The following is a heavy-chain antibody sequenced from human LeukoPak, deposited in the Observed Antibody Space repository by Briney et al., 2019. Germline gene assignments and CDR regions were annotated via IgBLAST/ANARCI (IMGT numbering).Heavy chain of an antibody. CDR3: ARDVRWLGAAFDI. CDR1: GFTFSSYS. V-gene: IGHV3-21*01. Sequence: GGSLRLSCAASGFTFSSYSMNWVRQAPGKGLEWVSSISSSSSYIYYADSVKGRFTISRDNAKNSLYLQMNSLRAEDTAVYYCARDVRWLGAAFDIWGQGTMVTVSS. CDR2: ISSSSSYI. D-gene: IGHD4-23*01. J-gene: IGHJ3*02.